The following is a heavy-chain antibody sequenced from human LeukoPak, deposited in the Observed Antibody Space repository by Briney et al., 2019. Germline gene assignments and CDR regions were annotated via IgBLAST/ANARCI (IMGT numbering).Heavy chain of an antibody. CDR1: GFTLSNHW. CDR2: VNRDGSET. V-gene: IGHV3-7*03. Sequence: GGSLRLSCAASGFTLSNHWMTWVRQVPGRGPEWVANVNRDGSETYYLDSVKGRFTISKDNARNSLYLQMNSLRAEDTALYHCARNNGMDVWGQGTTVIVSS. CDR3: ARNNGMDV. J-gene: IGHJ6*02.